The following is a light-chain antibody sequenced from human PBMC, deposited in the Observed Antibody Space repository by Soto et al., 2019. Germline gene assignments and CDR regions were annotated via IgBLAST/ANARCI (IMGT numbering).Light chain of an antibody. CDR1: QSISTW. Sequence: DIQMTQSPSTLSASVGDRVPITCLASQSISTWLSWYQQKPGKAPKVLIYKASNLQSGVSSRFSGSGSGTEFTLTISSLQPDDFATYYCQQYNSYPYTFGQGTKVDIK. J-gene: IGKJ2*01. CDR3: QQYNSYPYT. V-gene: IGKV1-5*03. CDR2: KAS.